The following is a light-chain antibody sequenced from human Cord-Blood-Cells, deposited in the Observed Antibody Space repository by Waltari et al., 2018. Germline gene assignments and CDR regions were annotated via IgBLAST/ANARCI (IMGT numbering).Light chain of an antibody. CDR2: CNN. Sequence: QSVLTQPPSASVTPGQRVTISCSGSSSNIGSKTVNWYQQLPGTAPKLLIYCNNQRPSGVPDRFSGSKSGTSASLAISGLQSEDEADYYCAAWDDSLNGYVFGTGTKVTVL. CDR3: AAWDDSLNGYV. CDR1: SSNIGSKT. J-gene: IGLJ1*01. V-gene: IGLV1-44*01.